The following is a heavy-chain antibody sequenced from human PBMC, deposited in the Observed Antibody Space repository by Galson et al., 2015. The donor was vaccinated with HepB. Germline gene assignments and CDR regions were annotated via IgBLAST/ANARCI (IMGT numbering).Heavy chain of an antibody. CDR2: INSDGSSK. D-gene: IGHD3-3*01. V-gene: IGHV3-74*01. Sequence: SLRLSCAASGFTFSSYRMHWVRQAPGKGLVWVSRINSDGSSKSYADSVKGRFTISRDNAKNTLYLQMNSLRAEDTAVYYCARDRKDDLSSDGFDYWGQGTLVTVSS. CDR1: GFTFSSYR. CDR3: ARDRKDDLSSDGFDY. J-gene: IGHJ4*02.